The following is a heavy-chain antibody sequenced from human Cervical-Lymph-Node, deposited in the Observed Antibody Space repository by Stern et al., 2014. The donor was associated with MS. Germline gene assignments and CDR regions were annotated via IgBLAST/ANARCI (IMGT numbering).Heavy chain of an antibody. CDR2: TFPGGSDI. Sequence: EVQLVESGPEVKRPGESLKISCQASGYTFTSYWIGWGRQMPGKGLEWSAITFPGGSDIRYSPSFQGQVHIAADKPSSPANFQWNNLKASDSAIYYCARQRYFDYWGQGTLVTVSS. CDR3: ARQRYFDY. CDR1: GYTFTSYW. V-gene: IGHV5-51*01. J-gene: IGHJ4*02.